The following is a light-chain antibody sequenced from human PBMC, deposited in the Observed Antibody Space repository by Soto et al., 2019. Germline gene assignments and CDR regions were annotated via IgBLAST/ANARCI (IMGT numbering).Light chain of an antibody. V-gene: IGKV1-5*03. CDR3: QQYNSFRA. J-gene: IGKJ1*01. Sequence: DIQLTQSPSTLSASVGDRVTISCRASQSINNYLAWYQQKPGKAPKLLIYKASTLESGVPSTFSGSGSGTEFSLTISSLQPDDFATYYCQQYNSFRAFGQGTKVEI. CDR1: QSINNY. CDR2: KAS.